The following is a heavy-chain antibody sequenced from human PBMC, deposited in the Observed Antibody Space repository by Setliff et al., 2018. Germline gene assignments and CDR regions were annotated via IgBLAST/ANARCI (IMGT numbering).Heavy chain of an antibody. CDR1: GGPISSYF. Sequence: SETLSLTCTVSGGPISSYFWSWIRQPPEKGLEWIGEINHSGNTDYNPSLKSRVTISVDKSTNQFSLKLNSVTAADTAVYYCVRTDYSDGRYSMDVWGKGTTVTVSS. J-gene: IGHJ6*03. D-gene: IGHD6-19*01. CDR2: INHSGNT. V-gene: IGHV4-59*12. CDR3: VRTDYSDGRYSMDV.